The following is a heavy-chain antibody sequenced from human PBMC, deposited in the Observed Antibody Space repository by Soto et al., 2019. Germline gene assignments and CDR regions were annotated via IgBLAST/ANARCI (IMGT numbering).Heavy chain of an antibody. CDR2: IIPIFGTA. J-gene: IGHJ6*02. CDR3: ARDHVADIVVTIPDYYYYGMDV. Sequence: GASVKVSCKASGGTFSSYAISWVRQAPGQGLEWMGGIIPIFGTANYAQKFQGRVTITADESTSTAYMELSSLRSEDTAVYYCARDHVADIVVTIPDYYYYGMDVWGQGTTVPVSS. CDR1: GGTFSSYA. D-gene: IGHD5-12*01. V-gene: IGHV1-69*13.